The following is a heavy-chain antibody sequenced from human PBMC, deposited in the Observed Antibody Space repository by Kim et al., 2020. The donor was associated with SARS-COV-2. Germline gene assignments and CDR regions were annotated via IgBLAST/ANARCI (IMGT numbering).Heavy chain of an antibody. D-gene: IGHD5-18*01. Sequence: YYADSVKGRFTISRNNSKNTLYLQMNSLRAEDTAVYYCAKGWVHLWNFDYWGQGALVTVSS. V-gene: IGHV3-23*01. J-gene: IGHJ4*02. CDR3: AKGWVHLWNFDY.